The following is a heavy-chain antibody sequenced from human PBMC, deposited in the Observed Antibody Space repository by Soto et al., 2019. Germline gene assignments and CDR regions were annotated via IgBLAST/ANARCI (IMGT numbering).Heavy chain of an antibody. CDR2: ISAYNGNT. CDR1: GYTFTSYG. V-gene: IGHV1-18*01. CDR3: ARDHRYFDWLPEASNPLAWFDP. Sequence: ASVKVSCKASGYTFTSYGISWVRQAPGQGLEWMGWISAYNGNTNYAQKLQGRVTMTTDTSTSTAYMELRSLRSDDTAVYYCARDHRYFDWLPEASNPLAWFDPWGQGTLVTVSS. J-gene: IGHJ5*02. D-gene: IGHD3-9*01.